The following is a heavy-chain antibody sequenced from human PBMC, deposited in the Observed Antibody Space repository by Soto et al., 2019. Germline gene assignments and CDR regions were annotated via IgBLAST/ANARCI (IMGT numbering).Heavy chain of an antibody. CDR3: ARDKRVEGYCGGDCLYYYGMDV. CDR2: ISYDGSNK. D-gene: IGHD2-21*02. Sequence: PGGSLRLSCAASGFTFSSYSMHWVRQAPGKGLEWVAVISYDGSNKYYADSVKGRFTISRDNSKNTLYLQMNSLRAEDTVVFYCARDKRVEGYCGGDCLYYYGMDVWGQGTTVTAP. J-gene: IGHJ6*02. CDR1: GFTFSSYS. V-gene: IGHV3-30-3*01.